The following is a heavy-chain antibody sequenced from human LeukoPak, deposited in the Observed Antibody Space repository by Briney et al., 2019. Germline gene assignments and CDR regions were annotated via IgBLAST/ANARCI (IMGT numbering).Heavy chain of an antibody. D-gene: IGHD6-19*01. V-gene: IGHV3-48*03. CDR2: ISSSGSTV. CDR3: SLLAVASPQDY. J-gene: IGHJ4*02. CDR1: GFSFSTYE. Sequence: GGSLGLSCAASGFSFSTYEMHWVRQTPGKGLEWVSDISSSGSTVYYADSVKGRFTTSRDNAKNFLYLQMHSLRAEDTGVYYCSLLAVASPQDYWGQGTLVTVSS.